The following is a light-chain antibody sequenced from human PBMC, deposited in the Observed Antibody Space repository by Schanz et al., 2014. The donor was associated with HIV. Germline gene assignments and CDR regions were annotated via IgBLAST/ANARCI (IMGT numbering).Light chain of an antibody. J-gene: IGLJ3*02. CDR1: SSTFRSNA. Sequence: QSVLTQPPSASGTPGQRVTISCSGSSSTFRSNAVNWYQQLPGTAPKLLIYSNSQRPSGVPDRFSGSGSGASASLAISGLQSEDEADYYCCSYAGSYTWVFGGGTKLTVL. CDR2: SNS. CDR3: CSYAGSYTWV. V-gene: IGLV1-44*01.